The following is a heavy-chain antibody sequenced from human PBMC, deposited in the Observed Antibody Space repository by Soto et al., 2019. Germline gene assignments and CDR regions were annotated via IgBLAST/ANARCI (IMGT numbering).Heavy chain of an antibody. J-gene: IGHJ6*02. D-gene: IGHD1-1*01. V-gene: IGHV1-46*01. Sequence: QVQLVQSGAEVKKPGASVKVSCTASGYTFTTYYIHWVRQAPGQGLEWMGIINPTTGSTSSPQRFRGSITIDRDTSTSTVYMELSSLASEDTAVYYCARDTNVALTYPCCGMDVWGQGTTVTVSS. CDR3: ARDTNVALTYPCCGMDV. CDR2: INPTTGST. CDR1: GYTFTTYY.